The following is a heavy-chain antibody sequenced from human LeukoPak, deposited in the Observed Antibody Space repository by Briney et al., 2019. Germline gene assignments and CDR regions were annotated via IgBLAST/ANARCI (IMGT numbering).Heavy chain of an antibody. CDR3: ARDVQGYSYGCFDY. J-gene: IGHJ4*02. CDR2: IKSDGSST. Sequence: GGSLRLSCAASGFSLSGYWMHWVRQSPGKGLVWVSRIKSDGSSTSYADSVKGRFTISRDNAKNSLYLQMNSLRAEDTAVYYCARDVQGYSYGCFDYWGQGTLVTVSS. D-gene: IGHD5-18*01. V-gene: IGHV3-74*01. CDR1: GFSLSGYW.